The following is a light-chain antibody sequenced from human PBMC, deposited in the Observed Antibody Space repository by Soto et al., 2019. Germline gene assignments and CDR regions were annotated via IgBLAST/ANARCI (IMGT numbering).Light chain of an antibody. J-gene: IGKJ2*01. CDR2: SVS. CDR1: DDISNY. V-gene: IGKV1-39*01. Sequence: DIQMTQSPSSLSASVGDRVTLTCRASDDISNYLNWYQQKPGRAPQLLIYSVSTLQGGVPPRFSGSGSGTDFTLTISRLQPGDFATYYCQQSYNTPRKLGQGTKLENK. CDR3: QQSYNTPRK.